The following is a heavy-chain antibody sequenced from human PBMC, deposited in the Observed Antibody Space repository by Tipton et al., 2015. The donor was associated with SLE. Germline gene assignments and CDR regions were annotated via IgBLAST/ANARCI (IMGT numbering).Heavy chain of an antibody. J-gene: IGHJ4*02. V-gene: IGHV4-38-2*01. CDR3: ARAHGITMIVNY. CDR1: GYSISSGYY. Sequence: TLSLTCAVSGYSISSGYYWGWIRQPPGKGLEWIGYIYTSGSTNYNPSLKSRVTISVDTSKNQFSLKLSSVTAADTAVYYCARAHGITMIVNYWGQGTLVTVSS. D-gene: IGHD3-22*01. CDR2: IYTSGST.